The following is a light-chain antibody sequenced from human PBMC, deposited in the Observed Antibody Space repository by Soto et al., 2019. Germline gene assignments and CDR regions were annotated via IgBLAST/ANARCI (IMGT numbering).Light chain of an antibody. CDR1: KIGSKS. CDR3: QVWDSSSDHYV. CDR2: DDS. Sequence: VLAQSPSVSVAPGQTARITCGGNKIGSKSVHWYQQKPGQAPVLVVYDDSARPSGIPERFSGSNSGNTATLTISGAEAGDEADYYCQVWDSSSDHYVFGTGTKLTVL. V-gene: IGLV3-21*02. J-gene: IGLJ1*01.